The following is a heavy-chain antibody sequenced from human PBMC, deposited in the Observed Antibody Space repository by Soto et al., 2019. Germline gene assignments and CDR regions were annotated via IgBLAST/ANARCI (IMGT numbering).Heavy chain of an antibody. CDR1: GFTFSKYR. J-gene: IGHJ6*02. CDR2: ISSSSSFK. V-gene: IGHV3-21*01. D-gene: IGHD5-12*01. CDR3: ARDLHSGYDWYHGMDV. Sequence: PGGSLRLSCAASGFTFSKYRMKWVRQAPGKGLEWVSYISSSSSFKFYADSVKGRFTISRDNSKNTLYLQMNSLRAEDTAVYYCARDLHSGYDWYHGMDVWGQGTTDTVSS.